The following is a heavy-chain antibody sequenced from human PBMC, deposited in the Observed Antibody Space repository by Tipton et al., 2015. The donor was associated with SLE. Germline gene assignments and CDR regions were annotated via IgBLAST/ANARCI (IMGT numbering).Heavy chain of an antibody. CDR1: GFTFNSYS. CDR2: ISSSSSYI. V-gene: IGHV3-21*01. CDR3: ARDPGGSSSWYGYYYYMDV. J-gene: IGHJ6*03. D-gene: IGHD6-13*01. Sequence: SLRLSCAASGFTFNSYSMKWVRQAPGKGLEWVSSISSSSSYIYYAGSVRGRFTISRDNAKNSLYLQMNSLRAEDTAVYYCARDPGGSSSWYGYYYYMDVWGKGTTVTVSS.